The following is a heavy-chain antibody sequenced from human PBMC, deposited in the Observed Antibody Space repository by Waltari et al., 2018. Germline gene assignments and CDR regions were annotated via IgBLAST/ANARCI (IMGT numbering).Heavy chain of an antibody. D-gene: IGHD3-3*01. Sequence: VQLLESGGGLVQPGGSLRLSCAASGFTFSSYAMSWVRQAPGKGLEWIGEINHSGSTNYNPSLKSRVTISVDTSKNQFSLKLSSVTAADTAVYYCEARIHDFWSGTNDAFDIWGQGTMVTVSS. V-gene: IGHV4-34*08. CDR1: GFTFSSYA. CDR3: EARIHDFWSGTNDAFDI. CDR2: INHSGST. J-gene: IGHJ3*02.